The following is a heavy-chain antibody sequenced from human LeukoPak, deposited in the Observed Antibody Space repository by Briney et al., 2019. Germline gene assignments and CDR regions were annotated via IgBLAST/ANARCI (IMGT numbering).Heavy chain of an antibody. J-gene: IGHJ4*02. D-gene: IGHD3/OR15-3a*01. CDR1: GYTFTGYY. CDR3: ARDLAPRGQRADY. V-gene: IGHV1-2*02. CDR2: INPNSGGT. Sequence: GASVKVSCKASGYTFTGYYMHWVRQAPGQGLEWMGWINPNSGGTNYAQKFQGRVTMTRDTSIGTAYMELSRLRSEDTAVYYCARDLAPRGQRADYWGQGTLVTVSS.